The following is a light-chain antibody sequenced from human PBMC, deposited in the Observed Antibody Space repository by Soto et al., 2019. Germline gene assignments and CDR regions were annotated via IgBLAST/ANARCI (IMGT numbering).Light chain of an antibody. CDR1: QSVRSSY. J-gene: IGKJ4*01. V-gene: IGKV3D-20*01. Sequence: EIVLTQSPATLSLSPGDRATLSCGASQSVRSSYVAWYQQKAGLAPRLLIYDGSSRASGIPDRFSGSGSGTDFTLTISRLEPEDFAGYYCQQYDNSAPLSFCGGTKVEMK. CDR2: DGS. CDR3: QQYDNSAPLS.